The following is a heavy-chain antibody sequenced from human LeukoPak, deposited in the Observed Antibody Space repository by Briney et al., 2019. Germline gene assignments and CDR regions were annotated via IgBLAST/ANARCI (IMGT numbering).Heavy chain of an antibody. CDR1: GSTVSDSG. Sequence: PGPCLSLSLAAAGSTVSDSGAGSVSQPARNWMEWVLYISSGGRTIYHAASVKGRFTISRDNAKNSLYLQMNSLRAEDTAVYYCARDRLYQLLYWYFDLWGRGTLVTVSS. CDR2: ISSGGRTI. J-gene: IGHJ2*01. CDR3: ARDRLYQLLYWYFDL. D-gene: IGHD2-2*01. V-gene: IGHV3-11*01.